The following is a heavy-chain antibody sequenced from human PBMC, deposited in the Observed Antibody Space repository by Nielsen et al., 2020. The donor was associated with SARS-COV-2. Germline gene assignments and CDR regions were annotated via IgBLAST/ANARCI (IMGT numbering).Heavy chain of an antibody. D-gene: IGHD1-14*01. V-gene: IGHV3-30-3*02. CDR3: AKDRIPDGLWEIDY. CDR2: ISYDGSNK. CDR1: GFTFSSYA. Sequence: GESLKISCAASGFTFSSYAMHWVRQAPGKGLEWVAVISYDGSNKYYADSVKGRFTVSRDNSMNTVYLEMSRLRSEDTALYFCAKDRIPDGLWEIDYWGQGTRVTVSS. J-gene: IGHJ4*02.